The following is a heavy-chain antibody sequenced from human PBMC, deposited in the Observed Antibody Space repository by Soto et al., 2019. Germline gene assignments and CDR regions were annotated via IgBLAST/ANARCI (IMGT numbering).Heavy chain of an antibody. CDR2: INHSGST. Sequence: QVQLQQWGAGLLKPSETLSLTCAVYGGSFSGYYWSWIRQPPGKGLEWIGEINHSGSTNYNPSLKSRVTISVDTSKIQFTLQLGSVTAADTAVYYCARGGAAVVEYYFDYLGQGTLVTVSS. CDR1: GGSFSGYY. D-gene: IGHD6-13*01. CDR3: ARGGAAVVEYYFDY. V-gene: IGHV4-34*01. J-gene: IGHJ4*02.